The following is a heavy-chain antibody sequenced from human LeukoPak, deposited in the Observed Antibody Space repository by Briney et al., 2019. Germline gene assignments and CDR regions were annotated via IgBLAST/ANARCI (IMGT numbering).Heavy chain of an antibody. D-gene: IGHD4-17*01. Sequence: PGGSLRLSCAASGFTFSTYGMHWVRQAPGKGLEWVAFIRYDESNKYYADSAKGRFTISRDNSKNTLYLQMISLRAEDTAVYYCAKSEAKVTPAGTRVIWGQGTMVTVS. CDR3: AKSEAKVTPAGTRVI. CDR1: GFTFSTYG. V-gene: IGHV3-30*02. J-gene: IGHJ3*02. CDR2: IRYDESNK.